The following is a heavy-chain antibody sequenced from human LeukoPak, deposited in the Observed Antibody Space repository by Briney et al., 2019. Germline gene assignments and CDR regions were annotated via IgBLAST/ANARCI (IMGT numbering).Heavy chain of an antibody. CDR1: GFTFSRYA. CDR3: ARGMSATSGYLELEY. D-gene: IGHD3-22*01. CDR2: ISGSGGNT. J-gene: IGHJ4*02. Sequence: PGGSLRPSCAASGFTFSRYAMSWVRQSPGKGLKRVSAISGSGGNTYSADSVKGRCTISRDNSLKTLFLHMNSVRAEDTAVYYCARGMSATSGYLELEYWGQGALVTVST. V-gene: IGHV3-23*01.